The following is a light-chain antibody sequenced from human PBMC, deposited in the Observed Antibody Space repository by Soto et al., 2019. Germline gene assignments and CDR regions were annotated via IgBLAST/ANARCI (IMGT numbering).Light chain of an antibody. Sequence: VMTQNTLSLSVAPGQPASISCKSSQSLLHITGETFLFWYLQKPGQSPQLLIYEVSTRVSGVPDRFSGSGSGTDFTLEISRVETDDVGIYYCMESTQLPPTFGQGRLLEIK. CDR3: MESTQLPPT. CDR1: QSLLHITGETF. V-gene: IGKV2D-29*02. J-gene: IGKJ5*01. CDR2: EVS.